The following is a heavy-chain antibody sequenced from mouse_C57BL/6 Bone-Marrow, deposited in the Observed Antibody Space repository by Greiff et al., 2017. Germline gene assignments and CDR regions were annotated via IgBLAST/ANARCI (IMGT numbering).Heavy chain of an antibody. CDR2: IWSDGST. J-gene: IGHJ3*01. D-gene: IGHD2-1*01. Sequence: QVQLKESGPGLVAPSQSLSITCTVSGFSLTSYGVHWVRQPPGKGLEWLVVIWSDGSTTYNSALKSRLSISKDNSKSQVFLKMNSLQTDDTAMYYCARHGDGNSAWFAYWGQGTLVTVSA. CDR3: ARHGDGNSAWFAY. V-gene: IGHV2-6-1*01. CDR1: GFSLTSYG.